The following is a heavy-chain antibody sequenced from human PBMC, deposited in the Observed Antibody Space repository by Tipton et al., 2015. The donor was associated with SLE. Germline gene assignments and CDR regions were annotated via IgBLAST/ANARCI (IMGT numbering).Heavy chain of an antibody. J-gene: IGHJ4*02. Sequence: TMSLTCAVYGGTISGYYWSWISQPPGKGLEWIGEINHSGSTNYNPTLKSRVTISVDTSKNHFSRKLSSGTAADTAVYYCASLITIFGVVWDYWGQGTLVTVSS. CDR1: GGTISGYY. D-gene: IGHD3-3*01. CDR3: ASLITIFGVVWDY. CDR2: INHSGST. V-gene: IGHV4-34*01.